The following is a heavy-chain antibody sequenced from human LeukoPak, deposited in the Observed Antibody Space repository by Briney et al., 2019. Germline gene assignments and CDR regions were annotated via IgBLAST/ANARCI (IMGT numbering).Heavy chain of an antibody. CDR2: ISYDGSNK. CDR3: ARDLQSIAAAGFFDY. V-gene: IGHV3-30*03. D-gene: IGHD6-13*01. CDR1: GFTFSSYG. Sequence: PGRSLRLSCAASGFTFSSYGMHWIRQAPGKGLEWVAFISYDGSNKHYADSVKGRFTISRDNPKKTLYLQMNRLRAEDTAVYYCARDLQSIAAAGFFDYWGQGTLVTVSS. J-gene: IGHJ4*02.